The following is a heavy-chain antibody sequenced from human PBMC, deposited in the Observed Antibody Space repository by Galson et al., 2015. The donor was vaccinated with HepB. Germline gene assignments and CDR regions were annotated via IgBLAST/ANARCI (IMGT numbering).Heavy chain of an antibody. CDR2: INSDGSST. D-gene: IGHD3-10*01. J-gene: IGHJ4*02. CDR3: IRQGARGVPDLAD. Sequence: SLRLSCAASGFTFSSYWMHWVRHAPGKGLVWVSRINSDGSSTSYADSVKGRFTISRDNAKNTLCLQMNGLRADDTAVYYCIRQGARGVPDLADWGQGALVTVSS. CDR1: GFTFSSYW. V-gene: IGHV3-74*01.